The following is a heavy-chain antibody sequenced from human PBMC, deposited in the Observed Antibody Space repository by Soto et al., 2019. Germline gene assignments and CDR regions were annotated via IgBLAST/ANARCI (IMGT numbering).Heavy chain of an antibody. D-gene: IGHD3-16*01. CDR3: ARPHYENYYYCYMDV. J-gene: IGHJ6*03. V-gene: IGHV3-30*03. CDR2: ISYDGSNK. CDR1: GFTFSSYG. Sequence: QVQLVESGGGVVQPGRSLRLSCAASGFTFSSYGMHWVRQAPGKGLEWVAVISYDGSNKYYADSVKGRFTISRDNSKNTLYLQMNSLRAEDTAVYYCARPHYENYYYCYMDVWGKGTTVTVSS.